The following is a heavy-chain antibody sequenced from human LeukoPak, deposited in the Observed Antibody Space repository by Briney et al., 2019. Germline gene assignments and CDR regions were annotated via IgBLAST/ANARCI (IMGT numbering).Heavy chain of an antibody. CDR2: IYYSGST. V-gene: IGHV4-59*12. CDR1: GGSISSYY. D-gene: IGHD5-24*01. CDR3: ARLQYGGY. Sequence: SETLSLTCTVSGGSISSYYWSWIRQPPGKGLEWIGYIYYSGSTNYNPSLKSRVTISVDTSKNQFSLKLSSVTAADTAVYYCARLQYGGYWGQGTLVTVSS. J-gene: IGHJ4*02.